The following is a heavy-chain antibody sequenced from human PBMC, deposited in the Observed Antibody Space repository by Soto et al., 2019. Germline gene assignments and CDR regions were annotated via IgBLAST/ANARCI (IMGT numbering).Heavy chain of an antibody. CDR2: MNQDGSEK. Sequence: GGSLRLSCAVSGFTFSSYWMSWVRQAPGKGLEWVANMNQDGSEKYYVDSVKGRFTISRDNAKNSLYLQMSSLRAEDTAVYYCRTDEGFILGVDAWGQGTLVTVSS. D-gene: IGHD3-3*01. V-gene: IGHV3-7*01. CDR1: GFTFSSYW. J-gene: IGHJ5*02. CDR3: RTDEGFILGVDA.